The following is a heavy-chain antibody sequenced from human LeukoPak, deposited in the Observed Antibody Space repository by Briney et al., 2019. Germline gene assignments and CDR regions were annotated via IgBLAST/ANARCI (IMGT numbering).Heavy chain of an antibody. D-gene: IGHD3-3*01. CDR2: INHSGST. CDR1: GDSISTYY. CDR3: ARGRFLEWLSKGNYYYMDV. J-gene: IGHJ6*03. V-gene: IGHV4-34*01. Sequence: PSETLSLTCTVSGDSISTYYWSWIRQPPGKGLEWIGEINHSGSTNYNPSLKSRVTISVDTSKNQFSLKLSSVTAADTAVYYCARGRFLEWLSKGNYYYMDVWGKGTTVTVSS.